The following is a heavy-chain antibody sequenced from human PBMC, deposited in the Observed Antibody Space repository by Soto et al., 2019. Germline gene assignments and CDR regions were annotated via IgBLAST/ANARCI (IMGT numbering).Heavy chain of an antibody. CDR2: ISGSGDST. V-gene: IGHV3-23*01. J-gene: IGHJ4*02. CDR3: AKAPFLMVYAIDY. D-gene: IGHD2-8*01. CDR1: GFTFSSYA. Sequence: GGSLRLSCAASGFTFSSYAMSWVRQAPGKGQEWVSAISGSGDSTYYADSVKGRFTISRDHSKNTLYLQMNSLRAEDTAVYYCAKAPFLMVYAIDYWGQGTLVTVSS.